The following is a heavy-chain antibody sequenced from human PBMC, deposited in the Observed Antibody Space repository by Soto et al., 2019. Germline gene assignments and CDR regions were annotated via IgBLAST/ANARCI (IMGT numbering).Heavy chain of an antibody. CDR3: ARNYDSSGYPYYFDY. Sequence: SETLSLTCTVSGGSISSGGYYWSWIRQHPGKGLEWIGYIYYSGSTYYNPSLKSRVTISVDTSKNQFSLKLSSVTAADTAVYYCARNYDSSGYPYYFDYWGQGTLVTVSS. D-gene: IGHD3-22*01. CDR2: IYYSGST. V-gene: IGHV4-31*03. J-gene: IGHJ4*02. CDR1: GGSISSGGYY.